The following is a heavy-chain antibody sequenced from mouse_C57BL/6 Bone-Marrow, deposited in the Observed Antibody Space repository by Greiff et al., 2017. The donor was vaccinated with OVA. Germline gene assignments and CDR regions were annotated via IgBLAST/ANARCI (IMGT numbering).Heavy chain of an antibody. CDR3: ARSRTMATRSWFAY. CDR2: IYPSDSET. D-gene: IGHD1-1*02. CDR1: GYTFTSYW. Sequence: QVQLKQPGAELVRPGSSVKLSCKASGYTFTSYWMDWVKQRPGQGLEWIGNIYPSDSETHYNQKFKDKATLTVDKSSSTAYMQLSSLTSEDSAVYYCARSRTMATRSWFAYWGQGTLVTVSA. V-gene: IGHV1-61*01. J-gene: IGHJ3*01.